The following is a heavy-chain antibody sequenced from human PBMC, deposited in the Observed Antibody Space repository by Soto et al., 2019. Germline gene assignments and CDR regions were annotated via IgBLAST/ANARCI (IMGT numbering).Heavy chain of an antibody. Sequence: EVQLAESGGGLVQPGGSLRLSCAGSGFTFSDYWMNWVRQARGKGLEWVANIREDGTERYYVDSVKGRFTISRDNAMKSLYLEMNNLRVEDTAVYYCARHGDICRGNDCYRYFDSWGQGTLVTVSS. CDR2: IREDGTER. V-gene: IGHV3-7*03. D-gene: IGHD5-12*01. CDR1: GFTFSDYW. J-gene: IGHJ4*02. CDR3: ARHGDICRGNDCYRYFDS.